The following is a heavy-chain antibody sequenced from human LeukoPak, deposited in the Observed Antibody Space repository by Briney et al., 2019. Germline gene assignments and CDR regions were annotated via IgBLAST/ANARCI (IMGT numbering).Heavy chain of an antibody. CDR2: ISSSSSYI. CDR1: GFTFSSYS. Sequence: PGGSLRLSCAASGFTFSSYSMNWVRQAPGKGLEWVSSISSSSSYIYYADSVKGRFTISRDNAKNSLYLQMNSLRAEDTAVYYCARALLSSYLTGPFWFDPWGQGTLVTVSS. V-gene: IGHV3-21*01. CDR3: ARALLSSYLTGPFWFDP. J-gene: IGHJ5*02. D-gene: IGHD3-9*01.